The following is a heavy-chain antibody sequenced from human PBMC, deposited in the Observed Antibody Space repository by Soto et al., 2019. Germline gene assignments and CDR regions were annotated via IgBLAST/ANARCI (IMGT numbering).Heavy chain of an antibody. J-gene: IGHJ5*02. V-gene: IGHV3-30-3*01. Sequence: LRLSCAASGFTFSSYAMHWVRQAPGKGLEWVAVISYDGSNKYYADSVKGRFTISRDNSKNTLYLQMNSLRAEDTAVYYCARARTSRVTTGYNWFDPWGQGTLVTVSS. CDR1: GFTFSSYA. CDR2: ISYDGSNK. D-gene: IGHD4-4*01. CDR3: ARARTSRVTTGYNWFDP.